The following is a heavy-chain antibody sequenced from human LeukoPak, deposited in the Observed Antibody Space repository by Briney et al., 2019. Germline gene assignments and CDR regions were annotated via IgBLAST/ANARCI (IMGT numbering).Heavy chain of an antibody. CDR3: ARGYCDTNDCPPGAY. CDR1: GYIFTGYY. Sequence: ASMKVSCTASGYIFTGYYMHWVRQAPGQGLEWMGWINPNSGGTNYAQKFQGRVTLTRDTSISTVYMELTGLTSDDTAVYYCARGYCDTNDCPPGAYWGQGALVTVSS. J-gene: IGHJ4*02. V-gene: IGHV1-2*02. D-gene: IGHD3-9*01. CDR2: INPNSGGT.